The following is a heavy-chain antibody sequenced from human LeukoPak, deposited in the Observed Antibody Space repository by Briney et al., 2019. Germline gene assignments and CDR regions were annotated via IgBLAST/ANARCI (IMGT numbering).Heavy chain of an antibody. J-gene: IGHJ6*02. CDR1: GYTLTELS. D-gene: IGHD6-19*01. CDR3: ASPNSSGWYSDYGMDV. CDR2: FDPEDGET. Sequence: ASVKVSYKVSGYTLTELSMHWVRQAPGKGLEWMGGFDPEDGETIYAQKFQGRVTMTEDTSTDTAYMELSSLRSEDTAVYYCASPNSSGWYSDYGMDVWGQGTTVTVSS. V-gene: IGHV1-24*01.